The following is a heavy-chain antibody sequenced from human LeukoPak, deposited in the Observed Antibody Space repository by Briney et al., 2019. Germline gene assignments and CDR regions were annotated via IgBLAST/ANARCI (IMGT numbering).Heavy chain of an antibody. CDR1: GFTSSSYD. CDR2: ISYDGSKT. J-gene: IGHJ6*02. V-gene: IGHV3-30*18. CDR3: AKGLRSYYFYYGMDV. Sequence: PGGSLRLSCAASGFTSSSYDIHWVRQAPGKGLEWVAVISYDGSKTYYADSVKGRFTISRDNSKNTLYLQMNSLRAEDTTVYYCAKGLRSYYFYYGMDVWAKGPRSPSP. D-gene: IGHD5-12*01.